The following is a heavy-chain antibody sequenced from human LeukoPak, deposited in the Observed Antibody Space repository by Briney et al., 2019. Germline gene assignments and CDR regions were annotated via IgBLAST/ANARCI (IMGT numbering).Heavy chain of an antibody. D-gene: IGHD5-18*01. J-gene: IGHJ4*02. CDR3: ARQTDTAMAAKFDC. CDR1: GGSISSGSYY. CDR2: IYTSGST. V-gene: IGHV4-61*02. Sequence: SETLSLTCTVSGGSISSGSYYWSWIRQPAGKGLEWIGRIYTSGSTNYNPSLKSRVTISVDTSKNQFSLKLSSVTAADTAVYYCARQTDTAMAAKFDCWGQGTLVTVSS.